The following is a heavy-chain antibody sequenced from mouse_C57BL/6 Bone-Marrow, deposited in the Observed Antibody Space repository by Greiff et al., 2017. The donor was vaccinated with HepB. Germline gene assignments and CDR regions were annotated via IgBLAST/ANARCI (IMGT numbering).Heavy chain of an antibody. CDR2: ISYDGSN. V-gene: IGHV3-6*01. CDR3: AREGGYDGPWFAY. D-gene: IGHD2-2*01. Sequence: EVQLVESGPGLVKPSQSLSLTCSVTGYSITSGYYWNWIRQFPGNKLEWMGYISYDGSNNYNPSLKNRISITRDTSKNQFFLKLNSVTTEDTATYYCAREGGYDGPWFAYWGQGTLVTVSA. CDR1: GYSITSGYY. J-gene: IGHJ3*01.